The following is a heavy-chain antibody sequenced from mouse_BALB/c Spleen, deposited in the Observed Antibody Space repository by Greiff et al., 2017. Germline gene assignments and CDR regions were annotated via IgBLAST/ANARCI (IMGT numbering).Heavy chain of an antibody. Sequence: EVKLMESGGGLVQPGGSLKLSCAASGFTFSSYTMSWVRQTPERRLEWVAYISNGGGSTYYPDTVKGRFTISRDNAKNTLYLQMSSLKSEDTAMYYCARQGYYGYGYAMDYWGQGTSVTVSS. D-gene: IGHD1-2*01. CDR2: ISNGGGST. CDR1: GFTFSSYT. CDR3: ARQGYYGYGYAMDY. V-gene: IGHV5-12-2*01. J-gene: IGHJ4*01.